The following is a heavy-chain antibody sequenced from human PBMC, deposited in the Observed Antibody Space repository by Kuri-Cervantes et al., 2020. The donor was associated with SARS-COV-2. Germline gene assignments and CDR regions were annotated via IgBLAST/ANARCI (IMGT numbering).Heavy chain of an antibody. V-gene: IGHV4-59*11. D-gene: IGHD3-22*01. CDR2: IYYSGST. Sequence: GSLRLSCTVSGGSISSHYWSWIRQPPGKGLEWIGYIYYSGSTNYNPSPKSRVTISVDTSKNQFSLKLSSVTAADTAVYYCARQTYYYDSSGYYDGYYYYMDVWGKGTTVTVSS. J-gene: IGHJ6*03. CDR3: ARQTYYYDSSGYYDGYYYYMDV. CDR1: GGSISSHY.